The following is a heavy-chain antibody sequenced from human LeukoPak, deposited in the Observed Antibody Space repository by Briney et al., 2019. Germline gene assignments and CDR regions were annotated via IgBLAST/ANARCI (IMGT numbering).Heavy chain of an antibody. V-gene: IGHV3-21*01. CDR3: AREDSGSYVGYYYYYMDV. D-gene: IGHD1-26*01. CDR1: GFTFSSYS. J-gene: IGHJ6*03. Sequence: GGSLRLSCAASGFTFSSYSMDWVRQAPGNGLEWVSSISSSSSYIYYAASVKGRFTISRDNAKNSLYLQMNSLRAEDTAVYYCAREDSGSYVGYYYYYMDVWGKGTTVTVSS. CDR2: ISSSSSYI.